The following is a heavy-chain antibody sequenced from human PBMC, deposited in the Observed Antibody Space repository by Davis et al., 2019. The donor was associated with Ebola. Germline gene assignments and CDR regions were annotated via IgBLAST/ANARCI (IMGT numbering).Heavy chain of an antibody. D-gene: IGHD5-24*01. CDR3: ARRTDNGYNYFDF. V-gene: IGHV4-39*01. CDR2: NYRSGNT. Sequence: SETLSLTCSVSGGSISSSGFYWVWIRQPPGKGLEWIGSNYRSGNTYQSPSLQSRVTISVDTSKNQFSLRLNSLTAADTAVYYCARRTDNGYNYFDFWGQGILVTVSS. J-gene: IGHJ4*02. CDR1: GGSISSSGFY.